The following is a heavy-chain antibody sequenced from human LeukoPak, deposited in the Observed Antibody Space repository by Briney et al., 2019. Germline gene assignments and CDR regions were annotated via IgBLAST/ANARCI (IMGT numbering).Heavy chain of an antibody. J-gene: IGHJ4*02. CDR3: ATEFYILSHAYYFDY. CDR2: INPSGGST. D-gene: IGHD3-9*01. Sequence: ASVKVSCKASGYTFTSYYTHWVRQAPGQGLEWMGIINPSGGSTSYAQKFQGRVTMTRDTSTSTVYMELSSLRSEDTAVYYCATEFYILSHAYYFDYWGQGTLVTVSS. V-gene: IGHV1-46*01. CDR1: GYTFTSYY.